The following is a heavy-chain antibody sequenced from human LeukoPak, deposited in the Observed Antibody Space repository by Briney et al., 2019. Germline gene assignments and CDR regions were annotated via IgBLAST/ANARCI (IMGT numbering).Heavy chain of an antibody. CDR1: GFSIGPFW. V-gene: IGHV3-7*03. Sequence: PGGSLRLSCVASGFSIGPFWMTWVRQAPGKGLEWVANIRGDASRLYYVDSVKGRFTISRDNAKNSLYLQMNSLRAEDTAVYYCARDRQYASGSPIDYWGQGTLVTVSS. CDR2: IRGDASRL. CDR3: ARDRQYASGSPIDY. J-gene: IGHJ4*02. D-gene: IGHD3-10*01.